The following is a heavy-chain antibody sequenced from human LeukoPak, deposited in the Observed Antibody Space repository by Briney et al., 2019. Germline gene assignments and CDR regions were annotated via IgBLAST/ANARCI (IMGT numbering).Heavy chain of an antibody. CDR3: ARDQGATIFGVVIMGASDI. Sequence: GASVKVSCKASGGTFSSYTISWVRQAPGQGLEWMGRIIPILGIANYAQKFQGRVTITADKSTSTAYMELSSLRSEDTAVYYCARDQGATIFGVVIMGASDIWGQGTMVTVSS. CDR1: GGTFSSYT. J-gene: IGHJ3*02. CDR2: IIPILGIA. D-gene: IGHD3-3*01. V-gene: IGHV1-69*04.